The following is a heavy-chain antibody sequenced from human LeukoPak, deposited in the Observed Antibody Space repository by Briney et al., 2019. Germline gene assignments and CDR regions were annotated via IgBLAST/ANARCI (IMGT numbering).Heavy chain of an antibody. V-gene: IGHV3-23*01. J-gene: IGHJ4*02. CDR3: VTMPSVAATTRGRFVY. Sequence: GGSLRLSCAASGFTFSSHYMHWVRQAPGNGLEWVSAMSGSGATIYYADSVKGRVTISRDSSKSTLYLQMNTLRAEDTAVYYCVTMPSVAATTRGRFVYWGQGTLVTVSS. D-gene: IGHD6-6*01. CDR2: MSGSGATI. CDR1: GFTFSSHY.